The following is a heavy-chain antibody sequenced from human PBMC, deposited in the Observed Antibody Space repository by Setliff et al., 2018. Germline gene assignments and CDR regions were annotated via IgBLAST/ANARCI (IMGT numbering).Heavy chain of an antibody. CDR1: GDSIRRTYH. Sequence: SETLSLTCNVSGDSIRRTYHGGWIRQSPGQGLEWIGSVYHGGTTNYKPSPTRRVTLSEDMSKNPGSLTPPSVTAPDTAVFYCARGPTIVDWFFDLWGRGTLVTVSS. CDR3: ARGPTIVDWFFDL. V-gene: IGHV4-59*01. J-gene: IGHJ2*01. D-gene: IGHD3-22*01. CDR2: VYHGGTT.